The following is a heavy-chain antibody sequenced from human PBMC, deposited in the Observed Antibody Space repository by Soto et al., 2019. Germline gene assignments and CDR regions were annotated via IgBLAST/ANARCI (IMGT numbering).Heavy chain of an antibody. V-gene: IGHV3-21*01. CDR2: ISSSSGYI. CDR3: ARDALYCSGGNCYNGASDI. J-gene: IGHJ3*02. D-gene: IGHD2-15*01. Sequence: EVQLVESGGGLVKPGGSLRLSCAASGFTFSSYSMNWVRQAPGKGLEWVSFISSSSGYIYYADSLNGRFTISRDNAKNSLYLQMNSLRAEDTAVYYCARDALYCSGGNCYNGASDIWGQGTMVSVSS. CDR1: GFTFSSYS.